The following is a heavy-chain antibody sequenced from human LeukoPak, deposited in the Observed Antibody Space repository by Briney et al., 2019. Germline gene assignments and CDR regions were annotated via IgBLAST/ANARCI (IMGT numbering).Heavy chain of an antibody. CDR2: IYYSGST. V-gene: IGHV4-59*01. CDR3: ARATQGYNWFDP. Sequence: PSETLSLTCTVSGGSISSYYWSWIRQPPGKGLGWIGYIYYSGSTNYNPSLKSRVTISVDTSKNQFSLKLSTVTAADTAVYYCARATQGYNWFDPWGQGTLVSVSS. CDR1: GGSISSYY. J-gene: IGHJ5*02.